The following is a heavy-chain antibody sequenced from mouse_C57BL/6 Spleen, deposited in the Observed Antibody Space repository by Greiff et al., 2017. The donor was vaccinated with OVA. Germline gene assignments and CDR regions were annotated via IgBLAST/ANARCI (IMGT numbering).Heavy chain of an antibody. Sequence: EVKLVESGGDLVKPGGSLKLSCAASGFTFSSYGMSWVRQTPDKRLEWVATISSGGSYTYYPDSVKGRFTISRDNAKNTLYLQMSSLKSEDTAMYYCARVGLLRNAMDYWGQGTSVTVSS. CDR1: GFTFSSYG. J-gene: IGHJ4*01. D-gene: IGHD1-1*01. V-gene: IGHV5-6*01. CDR2: ISSGGSYT. CDR3: ARVGLLRNAMDY.